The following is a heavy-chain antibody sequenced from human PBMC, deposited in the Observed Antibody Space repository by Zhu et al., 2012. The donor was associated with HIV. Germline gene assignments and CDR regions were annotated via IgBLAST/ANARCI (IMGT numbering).Heavy chain of an antibody. D-gene: IGHD3-16*02. V-gene: IGHV4-34*01. CDR3: ARGDRGSYRKNGFDI. CDR1: GESFSGDY. Sequence: QVQLQQWGAGLLKPSETLSLTCAAYGESFSGDYWSWIRQSPGKGLEWIGEINYSGSTNYNPSLKTRVTVSVDTSKNQFSLKLNSVTAADTAMYYCARGDRGSYRKNGFDIWGQGTMVTVSS. J-gene: IGHJ3*02. CDR2: INYSGST.